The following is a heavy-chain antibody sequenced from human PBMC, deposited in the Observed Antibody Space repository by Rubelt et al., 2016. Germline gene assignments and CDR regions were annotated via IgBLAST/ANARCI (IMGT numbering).Heavy chain of an antibody. D-gene: IGHD6-19*01. V-gene: IGHV3-7*01. CDR2: IQQDGSEK. CDR1: GLTFSTYW. Sequence: EMQLVESGGGLVQPGGSLRLSCTASGLTFSTYWMSWVRQAPGKGLEWVANIQQDGSEKYYVDSVKGRFTISRDNAKKSLDLQMNSLRPEDTAVYYWASGLVLWGQGTLVTVSS. CDR3: ASGLVL. J-gene: IGHJ4*02.